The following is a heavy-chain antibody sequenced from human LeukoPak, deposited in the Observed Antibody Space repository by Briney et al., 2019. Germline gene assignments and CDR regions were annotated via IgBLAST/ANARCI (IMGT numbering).Heavy chain of an antibody. CDR1: GFTFSSNS. J-gene: IGHJ4*02. V-gene: IGHV3-23*01. D-gene: IGHD3-10*01. Sequence: GGSLRLSCAASGFTFSSNSMCWVRQAPGKGLEWVSTVSGSGGSTYYADSVKGRFTISRDNSKNTLYLQMNSLRAEDTAVYYCARGKGHDTSSTDFWGQGTLVTVSS. CDR3: ARGKGHDTSSTDF. CDR2: VSGSGGST.